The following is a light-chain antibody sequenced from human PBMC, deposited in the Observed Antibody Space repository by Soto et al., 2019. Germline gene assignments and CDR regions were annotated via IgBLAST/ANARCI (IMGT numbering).Light chain of an antibody. CDR1: SSNIGAGYD. CDR2: GNI. J-gene: IGLJ2*01. Sequence: QLVLTQPPSVSGAPGQRVTISCTGSSSNIGAGYDVHWYQQLPGTAPKLLIYGNINRPSGVPDRFSGSKSGTSASLAITGLQAEDEADYYCQSYDRSLSGYVVFGGGTKVTVL. CDR3: QSYDRSLSGYVV. V-gene: IGLV1-40*01.